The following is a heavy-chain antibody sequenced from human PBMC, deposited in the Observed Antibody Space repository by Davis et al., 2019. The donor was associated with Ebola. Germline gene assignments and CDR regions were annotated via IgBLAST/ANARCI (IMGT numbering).Heavy chain of an antibody. CDR1: GGSISSGDYY. CDR3: ARVYYDILTGYTPFDY. D-gene: IGHD3-9*01. Sequence: SETLSLTCTVSGGSISSGDYYWSWIRQPPGKGLEWIGYIYYSGSTNYDPSLKSRVTISVDTSKSQFSLKLSSVTAADTAVYYCARVYYDILTGYTPFDYWGQGTLVTVSS. J-gene: IGHJ4*02. V-gene: IGHV4-30-4*01. CDR2: IYYSGST.